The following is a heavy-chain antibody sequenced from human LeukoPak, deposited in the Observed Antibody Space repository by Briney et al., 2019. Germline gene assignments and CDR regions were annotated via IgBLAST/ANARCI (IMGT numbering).Heavy chain of an antibody. D-gene: IGHD3-3*02. CDR1: GDSVSSNSAA. CDR2: TYYRSKWYN. V-gene: IGHV6-1*01. J-gene: IGHJ6*03. CDR3: ARVPLRSHFRANYYYYYMDV. Sequence: SQTLSLTCAISGDSVSSNSAAWNWIRQSPSRGLEWLGRTYYRSKWYNDYAVSVKSRITINPDTSKNQFSLQLNSVTPEDTAVYYCARVPLRSHFRANYYYYYMDVWGKGTTVTVSS.